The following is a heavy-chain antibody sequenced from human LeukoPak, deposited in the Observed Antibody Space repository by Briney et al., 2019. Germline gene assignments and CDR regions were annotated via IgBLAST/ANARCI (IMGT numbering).Heavy chain of an antibody. J-gene: IGHJ4*02. CDR3: ARAPLTDSIVGATLAY. Sequence: ASVQVSCKASGYTFTGYYMHWVRQAPGQGLEWMGWINPNSGGTNYAQKFQGRVTMTRDTSISTAYMELSRLRSDDTAVYYCARAPLTDSIVGATLAYWGQGTLVTVSS. CDR1: GYTFTGYY. CDR2: INPNSGGT. D-gene: IGHD1-26*01. V-gene: IGHV1-2*02.